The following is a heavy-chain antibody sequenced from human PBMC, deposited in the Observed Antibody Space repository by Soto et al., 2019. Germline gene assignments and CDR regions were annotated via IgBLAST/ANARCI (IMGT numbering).Heavy chain of an antibody. CDR2: ISGSGGST. CDR1: GCTFSSYA. Sequence: GGSLRLSCAASGCTFSSYAMSWVRQAPGKGLEWVSAISGSGGSTYYADSVKGRFTISRDNSKNTLYLQMNSLRAEDTAVYYCAKDPTIFGTEDWFDPWGQGTLVTVSS. V-gene: IGHV3-23*01. J-gene: IGHJ5*02. D-gene: IGHD3-3*01. CDR3: AKDPTIFGTEDWFDP.